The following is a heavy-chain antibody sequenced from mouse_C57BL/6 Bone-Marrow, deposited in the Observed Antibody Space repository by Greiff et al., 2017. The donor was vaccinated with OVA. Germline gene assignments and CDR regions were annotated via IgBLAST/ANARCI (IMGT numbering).Heavy chain of an antibody. CDR1: GCAFTNYL. CDR3: ARDYSTPYWYFDV. J-gene: IGHJ1*03. V-gene: IGHV1-54*01. CDR2: INPGSGGT. Sequence: VQLQQSGAELVRPGTSVKVSCKASGCAFTNYLIEWVKQRPGQGLEWIGVINPGSGGTNYNEKFKGKATLTADKSSSTAYMQLSSRTSEDSAVYFCARDYSTPYWYFDVWGTGTTVTVCS. D-gene: IGHD2-5*01.